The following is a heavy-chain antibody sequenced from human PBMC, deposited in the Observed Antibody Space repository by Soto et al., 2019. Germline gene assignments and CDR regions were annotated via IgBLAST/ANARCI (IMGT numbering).Heavy chain of an antibody. CDR3: AKDTVGVKAAAGTAWLY. CDR1: GFTFSSDA. J-gene: IGHJ4*02. V-gene: IGHV3-23*01. Sequence: GGSLRLSCAASGFTFSSDAMSWVRQAPGKGLEWVSAISGSGGSTYYADSVKGRFTISRDNSKNTLYLQMNSLRAEDTAVYYCAKDTVGVKAAAGTAWLYWGQGTLVTVSS. CDR2: ISGSGGST. D-gene: IGHD6-13*01.